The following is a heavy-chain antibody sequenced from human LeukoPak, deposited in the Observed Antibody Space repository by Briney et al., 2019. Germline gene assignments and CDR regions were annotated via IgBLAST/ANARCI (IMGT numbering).Heavy chain of an antibody. CDR2: INHSGST. J-gene: IGHJ4*02. CDR1: GGSISSSSYY. D-gene: IGHD3-10*01. CDR3: ARGLTIYGSGSYSPDGRRDY. V-gene: IGHV4-39*07. Sequence: SETLSLTCTVSGGSISSSSYYWSWIRQPPGKGLEWIGEINHSGSTNYNPSLKSRVTISVDTSKNQFSLKLSSVTAADTAVYYCARGLTIYGSGSYSPDGRRDYWGQGTLVTVSS.